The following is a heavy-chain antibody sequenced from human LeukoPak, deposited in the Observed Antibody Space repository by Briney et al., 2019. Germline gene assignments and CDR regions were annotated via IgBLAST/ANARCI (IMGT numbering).Heavy chain of an antibody. D-gene: IGHD3-10*01. CDR1: GYTFTGYY. V-gene: IGHV1-2*02. CDR3: ARDAQRFGDPEIWFEP. J-gene: IGHJ5*02. Sequence: GAAVKVSCKASGYTFTGYYMHWVRQAPGQGLEWMGWINPNSGGTNYAQKFQGRVTMTRDTSISTAYMELNRLRADDTAVYYCARDAQRFGDPEIWFEPWGQGTLVTVSS. CDR2: INPNSGGT.